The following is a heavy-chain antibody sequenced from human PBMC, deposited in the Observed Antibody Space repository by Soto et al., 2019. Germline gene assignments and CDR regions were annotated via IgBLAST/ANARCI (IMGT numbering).Heavy chain of an antibody. CDR2: IIPLYGTV. D-gene: IGHD1-1*01. Sequence: SVKVSCKASGGTFNSYGISWVRQAPGQGLDWMGVIIPLYGTVNYAQKFQGRVSITADKSTSTAYMDLNSLRSDDTAVYYCARDGERDTGLNFYYYLHGMDAWGQGTRVTVSS. V-gene: IGHV1-69*06. J-gene: IGHJ6*02. CDR1: GGTFNSYG. CDR3: ARDGERDTGLNFYYYLHGMDA.